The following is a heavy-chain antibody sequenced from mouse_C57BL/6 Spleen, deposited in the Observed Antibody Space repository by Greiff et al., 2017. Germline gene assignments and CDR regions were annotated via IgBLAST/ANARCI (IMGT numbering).Heavy chain of an antibody. CDR2: IWGVGST. CDR3: AKTLITTGDYAMDY. J-gene: IGHJ4*01. Sequence: VKLEESGPGLVAPSQSLSITCTVSGFSLTSYGVDWVRQSPGTGLEWLGVIWGVGSTNYNSALKSRLSISKDNSKSQVFLKMNSLQTDDTAMYYCAKTLITTGDYAMDYWGQGTSVTVSA. CDR1: GFSLTSYG. D-gene: IGHD1-1*01. V-gene: IGHV2-6*01.